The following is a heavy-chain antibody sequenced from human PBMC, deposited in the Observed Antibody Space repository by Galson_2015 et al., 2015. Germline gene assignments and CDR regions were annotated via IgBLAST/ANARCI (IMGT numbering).Heavy chain of an antibody. D-gene: IGHD3-3*01. Sequence: QSGAEVKKPGESLRISCKGSGYSFTSYWISWVRQMPGKGLEWMGRIDPSDSYTNYSPSFQGHVTISADKSISTAYLQWSSLKASDTAMYYCARRLRDYDFWSGLDNYYYGMDVWAKGPRSPSP. CDR1: GYSFTSYW. CDR2: IDPSDSYT. V-gene: IGHV5-10-1*01. J-gene: IGHJ6*02. CDR3: ARRLRDYDFWSGLDNYYYGMDV.